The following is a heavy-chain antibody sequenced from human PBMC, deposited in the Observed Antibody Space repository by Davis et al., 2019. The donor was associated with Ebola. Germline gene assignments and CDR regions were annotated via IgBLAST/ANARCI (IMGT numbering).Heavy chain of an antibody. Sequence: GESLKISCATSGFIFRSYVMSWVRQAPGKGLEWVSTFGTSGDTFYADSVKGQFTISRDNSKNTLYLQMNGLRVDDTAIYYCAKDTSNIWFDIWGQGTMVTVSS. V-gene: IGHV3-23*01. CDR3: AKDTSNIWFDI. CDR2: FGTSGDT. CDR1: GFIFRSYV. D-gene: IGHD1-26*01. J-gene: IGHJ3*02.